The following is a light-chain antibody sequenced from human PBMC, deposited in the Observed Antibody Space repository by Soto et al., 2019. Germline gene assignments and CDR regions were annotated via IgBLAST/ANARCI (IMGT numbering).Light chain of an antibody. CDR1: SSNIGTGYD. CDR2: GNV. J-gene: IGLJ1*01. Sequence: QSVLTQPPSVSGAPGQRVTISCTGSSSNIGTGYDVHWYQQLPGTAPKLLIFGNVNRPSGVPDRFSGSKSGTSASLAITGLQAEDAADYYCQSYDNSLSGYVFGPGTKVTV. V-gene: IGLV1-40*01. CDR3: QSYDNSLSGYV.